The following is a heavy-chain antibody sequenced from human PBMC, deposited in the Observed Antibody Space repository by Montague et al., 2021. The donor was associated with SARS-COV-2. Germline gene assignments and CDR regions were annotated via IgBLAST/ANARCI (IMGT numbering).Heavy chain of an antibody. CDR3: VRDTGSAQAGFDA. CDR2: TNYRSKWTS. D-gene: IGHD4-17*01. CDR1: GDSVWSNTAA. J-gene: IGHJ4*02. Sequence: CAISGDSVWSNTAAWNWIRQSPSGGLECLGRTNYRSKWTSDYATSVEGRISIDPDTSKNQFFLHLRSVTPEDTGVYYCVRDTGSAQAGFDAWGQGTLVTVSS. V-gene: IGHV6-1*01.